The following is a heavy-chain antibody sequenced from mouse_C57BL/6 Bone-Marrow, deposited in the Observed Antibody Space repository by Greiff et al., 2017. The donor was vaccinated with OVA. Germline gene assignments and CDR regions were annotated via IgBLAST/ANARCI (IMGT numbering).Heavy chain of an antibody. CDR3: GREGEGYGSSAWFAY. CDR2: IYPGSGST. V-gene: IGHV1-55*01. J-gene: IGHJ3*01. Sequence: QVQLQQPGAELVKPGASVKMSCKASGYTFTSYWITWVKQRPGQGLEWIGDIYPGSGSTNYNEKFKSKATLTVDTSSSTAYMQLSSLTSEDSAVYYGGREGEGYGSSAWFAYWGQGTLVTVSA. CDR1: GYTFTSYW. D-gene: IGHD1-1*01.